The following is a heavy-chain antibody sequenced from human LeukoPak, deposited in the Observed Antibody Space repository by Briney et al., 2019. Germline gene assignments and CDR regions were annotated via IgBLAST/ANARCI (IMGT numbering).Heavy chain of an antibody. J-gene: IGHJ4*02. V-gene: IGHV4-34*01. Sequence: PSETLSLTCAVYGGSFSGYYWSWIRQPPGKGLEWIGEINHSGSTNYNPSLKSRVTISVDTSKNQFSLKLSSVTAADTAVHYCARGGGYSYGRSFDYWGQGTLVTVSS. CDR3: ARGGGYSYGRSFDY. CDR2: INHSGST. D-gene: IGHD5-18*01. CDR1: GGSFSGYY.